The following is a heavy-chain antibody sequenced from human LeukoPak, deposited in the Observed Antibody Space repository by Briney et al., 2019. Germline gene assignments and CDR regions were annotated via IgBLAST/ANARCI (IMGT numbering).Heavy chain of an antibody. D-gene: IGHD2-21*01. CDR1: GFIVSGYH. Sequence: GGSLRLSCAAPGFIVSGYHMGWVRPAPGEGLGWVGRTRNRARSYRTQYAASVKDRFSISRDESKNSVFLQMNSLKPEDTAVYYCARDGAEGEDSAFDVWGQGTMVTVSS. V-gene: IGHV3-72*01. CDR2: TRNRARSYRT. J-gene: IGHJ3*01. CDR3: ARDGAEGEDSAFDV.